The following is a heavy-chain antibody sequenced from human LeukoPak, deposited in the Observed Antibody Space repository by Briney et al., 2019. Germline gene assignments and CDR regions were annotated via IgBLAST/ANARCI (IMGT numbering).Heavy chain of an antibody. Sequence: GVSLRLSCAASGFTFSSYSMYWVRQAPGKGLEWVSSISSSSSYIYYADSVKGRFTISRDNAKNSLYLQMNSLRAEDTAVYYCARDAKGAFDIWGQGTMVTVSS. J-gene: IGHJ3*02. V-gene: IGHV3-21*01. CDR1: GFTFSSYS. CDR2: ISSSSSYI. CDR3: ARDAKGAFDI.